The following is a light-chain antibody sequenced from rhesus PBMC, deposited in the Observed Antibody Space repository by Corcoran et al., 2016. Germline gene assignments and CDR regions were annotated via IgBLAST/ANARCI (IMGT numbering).Light chain of an antibody. CDR1: QGISSY. V-gene: IGKV1-28*03. J-gene: IGKJ1*01. Sequence: DIQMTQSPSSLSASVGDTVTITCRASQGISSYLNWFQQKPGKAPKLLIYDASSLESGVPSRFSSSGSGTDFTLTHSSLQPAEFAAYYCLQHNSYPPTFGQGTKVESK. CDR3: LQHNSYPPT. CDR2: DAS.